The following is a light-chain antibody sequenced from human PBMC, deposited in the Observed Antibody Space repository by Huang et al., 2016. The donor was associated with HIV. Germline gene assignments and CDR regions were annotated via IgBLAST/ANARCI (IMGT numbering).Light chain of an antibody. Sequence: EIVMTQSPATLSVSPGERVTLSCRASQSISTNLAWYQQKPGQAPRLLIYGASTRATGIPARFIGSGSGTEFTLTVNSLQSEHFAVYFCQQYDNWPLTFGPGTKVDTK. CDR2: GAS. J-gene: IGKJ3*01. V-gene: IGKV3-15*01. CDR3: QQYDNWPLT. CDR1: QSISTN.